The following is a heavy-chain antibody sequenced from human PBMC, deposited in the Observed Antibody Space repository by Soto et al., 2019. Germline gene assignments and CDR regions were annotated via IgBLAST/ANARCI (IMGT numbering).Heavy chain of an antibody. V-gene: IGHV1-18*01. J-gene: IGHJ4*02. CDR3: ARDYHDSSSVCHDY. CDR1: GYTFTSYG. D-gene: IGHD6-6*01. CDR2: ISAYNGNT. Sequence: ASVKVSCKXSGYTFTSYGISWVRQAPGQGLEWMGWISAYNGNTNYAQKLQGRVTMTTDTSTSTAYMELRSLRSDDTAVYYCARDYHDSSSVCHDYWGQGTLVTVSS.